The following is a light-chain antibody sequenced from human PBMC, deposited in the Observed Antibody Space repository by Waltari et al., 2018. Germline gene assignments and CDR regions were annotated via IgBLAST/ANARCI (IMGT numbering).Light chain of an antibody. Sequence: EIVMTQSPATLSVSPGERATLSCRASQSVSSNFAWYQQKPGQAPRLLIYGASTRATGIPARFSGSGSGTEFTLTISSLQSEDFAVYYCQQYNNWPLSFTFGPGTKVDIK. V-gene: IGKV3-15*01. J-gene: IGKJ3*01. CDR2: GAS. CDR1: QSVSSN. CDR3: QQYNNWPLSFT.